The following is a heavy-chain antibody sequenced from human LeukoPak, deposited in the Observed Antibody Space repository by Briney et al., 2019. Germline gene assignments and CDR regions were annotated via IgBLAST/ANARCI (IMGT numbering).Heavy chain of an antibody. CDR2: ISTGSGYI. CDR1: EFTFSAYS. CDR3: ARGSLVRQRLDAFDI. V-gene: IGHV3-21*01. D-gene: IGHD3-10*01. J-gene: IGHJ3*02. Sequence: GGSLTLSCAASEFTFSAYSMNWVRQAPGKGLEWVASISTGSGYIYYPDSMKGRFTISRDNAKNSLYLQMNSLRAGDTAVYYCARGSLVRQRLDAFDIWGQGTMVTVSS.